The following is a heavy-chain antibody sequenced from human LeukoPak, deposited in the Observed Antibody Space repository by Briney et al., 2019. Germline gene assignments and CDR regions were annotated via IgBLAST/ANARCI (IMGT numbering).Heavy chain of an antibody. CDR1: GFTFSSYS. CDR2: ISSSSSYI. J-gene: IGHJ4*02. D-gene: IGHD2-2*01. Sequence: GGSLRLSCAASGFTFSSYSMNWVRQAPGKGLEWVSSISSSSSYIYYADSVKGRFTISRDNAKNSLYLQMNSLRAEDTAFYYCAKGFCISTSCFFDYWGQGSLVTVSS. CDR3: AKGFCISTSCFFDY. V-gene: IGHV3-21*04.